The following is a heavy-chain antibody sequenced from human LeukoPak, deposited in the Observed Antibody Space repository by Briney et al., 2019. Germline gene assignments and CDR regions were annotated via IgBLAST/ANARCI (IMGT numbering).Heavy chain of an antibody. CDR1: GFTFSSYS. CDR3: ARGLEYSSSWWYFQH. CDR2: ISGSSSYI. D-gene: IGHD6-13*01. Sequence: GGSLTLSCVASGFTFSSYSMNWVRQAPGTGREWVSSISGSSSYIYYADSVKGRFTISRDNAKNSLYLQMNSLIAEDTAVYYCARGLEYSSSWWYFQHWGQGTLVTVSS. V-gene: IGHV3-21*01. J-gene: IGHJ1*01.